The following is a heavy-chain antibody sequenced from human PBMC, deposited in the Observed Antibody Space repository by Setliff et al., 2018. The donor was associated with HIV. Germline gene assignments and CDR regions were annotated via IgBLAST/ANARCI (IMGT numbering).Heavy chain of an antibody. CDR2: THHSGST. CDR3: ARGRYRSRWYASDHYYIDV. J-gene: IGHJ6*03. Sequence: SETLSLTCAVSASSISSDYCWGWIRQPPGKGLEWIGSTHHSGSTYYNPSLNSRVTISVDTSKNHFSLKLRSVTAADTAVYYCARGRYRSRWYASDHYYIDVWGKGTTVTVSS. V-gene: IGHV4-38-2*01. CDR1: ASSISSDYC. D-gene: IGHD6-13*01.